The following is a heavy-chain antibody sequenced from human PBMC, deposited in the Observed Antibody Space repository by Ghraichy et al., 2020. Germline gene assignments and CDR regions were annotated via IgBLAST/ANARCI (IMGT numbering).Heavy chain of an antibody. V-gene: IGHV4-31*03. CDR1: GGSISSGGYY. D-gene: IGHD3-22*01. CDR2: IYYSGST. CDR3: ARESRAYYYDSSEIDP. J-gene: IGHJ5*02. Sequence: SQTLSLTCTVSGGSISSGGYYWSWIRQHPGKGLEWIGYIYYSGSTYYNPSLKSRVTISVDTSKNQFSLKLSSVTAADTAVYYCARESRAYYYDSSEIDPWGQGTLVTVSS.